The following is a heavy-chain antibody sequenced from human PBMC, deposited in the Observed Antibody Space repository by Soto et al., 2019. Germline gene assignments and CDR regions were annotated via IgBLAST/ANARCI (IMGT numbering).Heavy chain of an antibody. Sequence: QVQLQESGPGLVKPSETLSLTCTVSGGSISSYYWSWIRQPPGKGLEWIGYIYYSGSTNYNPSLNSRVTLPVDTSKHPFSLTLSSVTAADTAVYYCARAGGHTSTYFDYWGQGTLVTVSS. J-gene: IGHJ4*02. V-gene: IGHV4-59*01. CDR1: GGSISSYY. CDR2: IYYSGST. CDR3: ARAGGHTSTYFDY.